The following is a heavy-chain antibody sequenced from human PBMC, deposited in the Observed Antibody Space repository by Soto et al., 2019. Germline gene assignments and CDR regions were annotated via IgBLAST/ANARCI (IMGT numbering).Heavy chain of an antibody. CDR2: IYYSGST. V-gene: IGHV4-59*01. J-gene: IGHJ6*02. CDR3: ASDRSSGWDQGYGMDV. D-gene: IGHD6-19*01. Sequence: PSETLSLTCTVSGGSISTYYWSWIRQPPGKGLEWIGYIYYSGSTSYNPSLKSRVTISVDTSKNQFSLKLRSVTAADTAVYYCASDRSSGWDQGYGMDVWGQGTTVTVAS. CDR1: GGSISTYY.